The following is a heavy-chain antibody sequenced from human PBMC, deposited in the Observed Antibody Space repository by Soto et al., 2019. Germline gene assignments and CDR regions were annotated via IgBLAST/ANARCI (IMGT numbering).Heavy chain of an antibody. V-gene: IGHV4-34*01. CDR3: ARGSTGTFNY. Sequence: PSETXSLTCAVYGGALSGYYWSWLRQPPGKGLEWIGEINHSGSTNYNPSLKSRVTISVDTSKNQFSLKLSSVTAADTAVYYCARGSTGTFNYWGEGTLVSVSS. CDR1: GGALSGYY. CDR2: INHSGST. D-gene: IGHD1-1*01. J-gene: IGHJ4*02.